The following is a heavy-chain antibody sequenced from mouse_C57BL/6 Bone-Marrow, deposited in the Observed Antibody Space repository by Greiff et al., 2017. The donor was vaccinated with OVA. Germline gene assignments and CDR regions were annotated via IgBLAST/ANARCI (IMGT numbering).Heavy chain of an antibody. V-gene: IGHV7-1*01. D-gene: IGHD1-1*01. J-gene: IGHJ4*01. CDR2: SRNKANDYTT. CDR3: ARDAPYYYGSSSYAMDY. Sequence: EVQVVESGGGLVQSGRSLRLSCATSGFTFSDFYMEWVRHAPGKGLEWIAASRNKANDYTTEYSASVKGRFIVSRDTSQSILYLQMNALRAEDTAIYYCARDAPYYYGSSSYAMDYWGQGTSVTVSS. CDR1: GFTFSDFY.